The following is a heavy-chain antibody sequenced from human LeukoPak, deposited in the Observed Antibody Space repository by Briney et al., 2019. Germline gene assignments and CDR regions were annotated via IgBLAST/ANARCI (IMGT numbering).Heavy chain of an antibody. Sequence: GGSLRLSCAASGFTFSSYSMNWIRQAPGKGLEWVSSISSSTSYIYYADSVKGRFTISKDNAKNSLYLQMNSLRAEDTAVYYCAKGHYYGSGSLDYWGQGTLVTVSS. D-gene: IGHD3-10*01. CDR2: ISSSTSYI. J-gene: IGHJ4*02. CDR1: GFTFSSYS. CDR3: AKGHYYGSGSLDY. V-gene: IGHV3-21*04.